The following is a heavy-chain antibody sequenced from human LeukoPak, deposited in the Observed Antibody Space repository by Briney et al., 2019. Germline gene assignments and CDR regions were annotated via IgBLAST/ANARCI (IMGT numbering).Heavy chain of an antibody. CDR2: IRSKSYGGTT. J-gene: IGHJ4*02. CDR1: GFTFGDYA. Sequence: PGGSLRLSCTASGFTFGDYAMSWFRQAPGKGLEWVGFIRSKSYGGTTEYAASVKGRFSISRDDSKSIAYLQMNSLKTEDTAVYYCTRVGSSSGGDYWGQGTLVTVSS. CDR3: TRVGSSSGGDY. V-gene: IGHV3-49*03. D-gene: IGHD6-6*01.